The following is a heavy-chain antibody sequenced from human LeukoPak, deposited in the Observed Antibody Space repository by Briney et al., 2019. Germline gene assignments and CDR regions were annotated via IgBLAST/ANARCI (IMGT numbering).Heavy chain of an antibody. CDR3: ARELGQIVGAVFDY. D-gene: IGHD1-26*01. CDR2: IYYSGST. V-gene: IGHV4-59*12. J-gene: IGHJ4*02. Sequence: PSETLSLTCTVSGGSISSYYWSWIRQPPGKGLEWIGYIYYSGSTNYNPSLKSRVTMSVDTSKNQFSLKLSSVTAADTAVYYCARELGQIVGAVFDYWGQGTLVTVSS. CDR1: GGSISSYY.